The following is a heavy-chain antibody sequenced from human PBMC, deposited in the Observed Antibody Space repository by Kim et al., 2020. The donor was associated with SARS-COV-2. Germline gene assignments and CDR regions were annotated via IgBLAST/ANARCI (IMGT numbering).Heavy chain of an antibody. CDR3: ATDMNPRAMVREQIDD. V-gene: IGHV3-43*01. D-gene: IGHD3-10*01. CDR2: ISWDGGST. Sequence: GGSPRLSCAASGFTFDDYTMHWVRQAPGKGLEWVSLISWDGGSTYYADSVKGRFTISRDNSKNSLYLQMNSLRTEDTALYYCATDMNPRAMVREQIDDWG. CDR1: GFTFDDYT. J-gene: IGHJ4*01.